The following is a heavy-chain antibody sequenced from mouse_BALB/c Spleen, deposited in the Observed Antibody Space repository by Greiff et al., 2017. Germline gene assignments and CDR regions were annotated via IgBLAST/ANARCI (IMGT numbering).Heavy chain of an antibody. CDR1: GYAFTNYL. Sequence: QVQLQQSGAELVRPGTSVKVSCKASGYAFTNYLIEWVKQRPGQGLEWIGVINPGSGGTNYNEKFKGKATLTADKSSSTAYMQLSSMTSDDSAVYFCARSTMITIAYWGQGTLVTVSA. CDR2: INPGSGGT. D-gene: IGHD2-4*01. V-gene: IGHV1-54*01. CDR3: ARSTMITIAY. J-gene: IGHJ3*01.